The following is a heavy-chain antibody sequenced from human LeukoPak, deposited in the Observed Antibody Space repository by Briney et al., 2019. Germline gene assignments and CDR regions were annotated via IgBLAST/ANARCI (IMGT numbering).Heavy chain of an antibody. V-gene: IGHV3-30*04. CDR2: ISYDGSNK. Sequence: GGSLRLSCAASGFTFGSYAMHWVRQAPGKGLEWVAVISYDGSNKYYADSVKGRFTISRDNSKNTLYLQMNSLRAEDTAVYYCAYLILNDYGDGWGQGTLVTVSS. CDR1: GFTFGSYA. D-gene: IGHD2-21*01. J-gene: IGHJ4*02. CDR3: AYLILNDYGDG.